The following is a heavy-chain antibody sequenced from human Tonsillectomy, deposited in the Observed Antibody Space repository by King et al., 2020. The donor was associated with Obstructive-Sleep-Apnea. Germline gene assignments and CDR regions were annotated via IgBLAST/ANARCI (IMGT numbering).Heavy chain of an antibody. CDR3: ARDMSGWAYYGLDV. CDR1: GFTFDDYA. D-gene: IGHD6-19*01. V-gene: IGHV3-9*01. CDR2: ISWKSGNI. Sequence: QLVQSGGGLVQPGRSLRLSCAASGFTFDDYAMHWVRQAPGKGLEWVSGISWKSGNIGYADFVKGRFTISRDNAKNSLYLQMNSLRAEDTALYYCARDMSGWAYYGLDVWGQGTTVTVSS. J-gene: IGHJ6*02.